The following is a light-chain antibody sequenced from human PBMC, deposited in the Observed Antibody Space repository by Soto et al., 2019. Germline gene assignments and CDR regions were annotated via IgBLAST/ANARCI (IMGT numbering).Light chain of an antibody. CDR3: AAWDDALSGHV. V-gene: IGLV2-11*01. CDR2: DVN. Sequence: QSALTQPRSVSGSPGQSVTLSCTGTSSDVGGSTYVSWYQHHPGRAPKLLVFDVNKRPSGVPDRFSGSKSGNTASLTISGLQAEDEADYYCAAWDDALSGHVFGSGTKLTVL. CDR1: SSDVGGSTY. J-gene: IGLJ1*01.